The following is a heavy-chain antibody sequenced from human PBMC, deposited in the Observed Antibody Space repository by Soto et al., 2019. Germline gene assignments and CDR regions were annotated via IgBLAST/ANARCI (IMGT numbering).Heavy chain of an antibody. Sequence: QVQLVQSGAEVKKPGCSVKVSCKTSRDTFNKYAFNWVRQAPGQGLEWMGWIIPIFSSRNYAEKFQGRVTITADDSTSTPYMELRSLRFEDPAIYYCARGETYLGVWGQGTTVTVPS. CDR1: RDTFNKYA. V-gene: IGHV1-69*01. CDR3: ARGETYLGV. CDR2: IIPIFSSR. D-gene: IGHD3-16*01. J-gene: IGHJ6*02.